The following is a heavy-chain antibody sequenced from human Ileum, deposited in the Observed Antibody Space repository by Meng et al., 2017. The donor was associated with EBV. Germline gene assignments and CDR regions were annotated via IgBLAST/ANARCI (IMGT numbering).Heavy chain of an antibody. V-gene: IGHV4-28*01. CDR2: IYYSGST. CDR3: ARNVPGTSAYYD. CDR1: GYSISSTNW. J-gene: IGHJ4*02. Sequence: QGHLTRSGPGLVKPSTPLSLPFAVSGYSISSTNWWGCIRQPPGKGLEWIGYIYYSGSTSYNPSLKSRVTMSVDTSKNQFSLNLNSVTAVDTAVYYCARNVPGTSAYYDWGQGTLVTVSS. D-gene: IGHD3-22*01.